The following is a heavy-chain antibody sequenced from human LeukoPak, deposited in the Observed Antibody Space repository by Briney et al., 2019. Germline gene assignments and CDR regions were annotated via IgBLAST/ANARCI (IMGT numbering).Heavy chain of an antibody. D-gene: IGHD3-22*01. CDR2: IYYSGSI. CDR3: ARENPSGYYNRPIDY. J-gene: IGHJ4*02. CDR1: GGSISTYY. V-gene: IGHV4-59*01. Sequence: SETLSLTCTVSGGSISTYYGNWIRQPPGKGLEWIGDIYYSGSIKYNPSLKSRVTMSVDTSKNQFSLKLSSVTAADTPIYYCARENPSGYYNRPIDYWGQGTLVTVSS.